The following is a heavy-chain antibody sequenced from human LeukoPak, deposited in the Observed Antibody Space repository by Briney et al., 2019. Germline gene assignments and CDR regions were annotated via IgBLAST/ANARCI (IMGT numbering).Heavy chain of an antibody. CDR1: GGSISPYY. D-gene: IGHD5-18*01. V-gene: IGHV4-59*01. J-gene: IGHJ4*02. CDR3: ARVLDTAMVH. CDR2: IYYTGNT. Sequence: PSETLSLTCTVSGGSISPYYWSWIRQPPGKGLEWIGFIYYTGNTNYNPSLKSRVTISVDTSKSQFSLKLSSVTAADTAVYYCARVLDTAMVHWGQGTLVTVSS.